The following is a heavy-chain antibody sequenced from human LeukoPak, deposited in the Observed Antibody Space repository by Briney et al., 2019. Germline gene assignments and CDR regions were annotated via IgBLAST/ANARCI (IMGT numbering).Heavy chain of an antibody. Sequence: SETLSLTCAVYGGSFSGYYWSWVRQPPGKGLEWLGEINHSGSTNYNPSLKSRVTISVDTSKTQFSLKLSSVTAADTAVYYCARLVQGSGYDSAVAGTYYFDYWGQGTLVTVSS. D-gene: IGHD6-19*01. J-gene: IGHJ4*02. V-gene: IGHV4-34*01. CDR1: GGSFSGYY. CDR2: INHSGST. CDR3: ARLVQGSGYDSAVAGTYYFDY.